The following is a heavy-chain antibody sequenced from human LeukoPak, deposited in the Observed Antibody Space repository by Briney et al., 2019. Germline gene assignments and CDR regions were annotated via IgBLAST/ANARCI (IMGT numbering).Heavy chain of an antibody. V-gene: IGHV4-59*01. CDR3: ARASYSSSWYGNYYFDY. J-gene: IGHJ4*02. Sequence: SETLSLTCTVSGGSISSYYWSWIRQPPGKGLEWIGYIYYSGSTNYNPSLKSRVTISVDTSKNQFSLKPSSVTAADTAVYYCARASYSSSWYGNYYFDYWGQGTLVTVSS. CDR1: GGSISSYY. CDR2: IYYSGST. D-gene: IGHD6-13*01.